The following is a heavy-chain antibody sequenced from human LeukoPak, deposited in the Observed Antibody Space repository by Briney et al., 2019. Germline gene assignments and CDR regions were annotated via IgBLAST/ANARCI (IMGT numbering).Heavy chain of an antibody. CDR1: GGSISSYY. D-gene: IGHD5-12*01. Sequence: WETLSLTCTVSGGSISSYYWSWIRQPPGKGLEWIGYIYDSGSTNYNPSLKSRVTISVDTSKNQFSLKLSSVTAADTAVYYCARGGSGYDSFYYYGMDVWGQGTTVTVSS. CDR2: IYDSGST. J-gene: IGHJ6*02. V-gene: IGHV4-59*01. CDR3: ARGGSGYDSFYYYGMDV.